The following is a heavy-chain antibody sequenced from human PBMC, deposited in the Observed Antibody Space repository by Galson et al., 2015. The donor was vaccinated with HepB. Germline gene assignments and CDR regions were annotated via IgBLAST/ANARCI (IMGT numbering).Heavy chain of an antibody. V-gene: IGHV1-2*02. CDR3: ATELAMAERGSAKGGFDY. CDR1: GYTFTGYY. D-gene: IGHD2-2*01. Sequence: SVKVSCKASGYTFTGYYMHWVRQAPGQGLEWMGWINPNRGGTNYARKFQGRVTMTRDTSISTAYMELSRLRSDDTAVYYCATELAMAERGSAKGGFDYWGQGTLVTVSS. J-gene: IGHJ4*02. CDR2: INPNRGGT.